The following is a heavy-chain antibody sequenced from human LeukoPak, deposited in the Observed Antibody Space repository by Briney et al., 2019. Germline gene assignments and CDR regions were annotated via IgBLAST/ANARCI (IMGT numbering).Heavy chain of an antibody. CDR2: INHSGST. J-gene: IGHJ5*02. Sequence: SSETLSLTCAVYGGSFSGYYWSWIRQPPEKGLEWIGKINHSGSTNYNPSLKSRVTISVDTSKNQFSLKLSSVTAADTAVYYCARSNKFDPWGQGTLVTVSS. V-gene: IGHV4-34*01. CDR3: ARSNKFDP. CDR1: GGSFSGYY.